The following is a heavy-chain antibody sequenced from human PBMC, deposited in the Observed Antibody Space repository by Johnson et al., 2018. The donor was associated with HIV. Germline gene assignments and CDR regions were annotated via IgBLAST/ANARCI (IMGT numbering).Heavy chain of an antibody. V-gene: IGHV3-30*19. CDR1: GFTFSSYG. J-gene: IGHJ3*02. D-gene: IGHD3-22*01. CDR3: ASDLTRITMIVVVPQAFDI. CDR2: ISYDGSNK. Sequence: VQLVESGGGVVQPGGSLRLSCAASGFTFSSYGMHWVRQAPGKGLEWVAVISYDGSNKYYADSVKGRFTISRDNSKNTLYLQMNSLRAEDTAVYYCASDLTRITMIVVVPQAFDIWGQGTMVTVSS.